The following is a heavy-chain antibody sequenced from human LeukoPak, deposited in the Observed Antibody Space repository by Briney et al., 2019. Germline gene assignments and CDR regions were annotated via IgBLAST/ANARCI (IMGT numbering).Heavy chain of an antibody. J-gene: IGHJ4*02. D-gene: IGHD6-13*01. CDR3: AKDIAAAGTGGFDY. CDR1: GFTFDDYA. V-gene: IGHV3-9*03. CDR2: ISWNSGSI. Sequence: PGGSLRLSCAASGFTFDDYAMHWVWQAPGKGLEWVSGISWNSGSIGYADSVKGRFTISRDNAKNSLYLQMNSLRAEDMALYYCAKDIAAAGTGGFDYWGQGTLVTVSS.